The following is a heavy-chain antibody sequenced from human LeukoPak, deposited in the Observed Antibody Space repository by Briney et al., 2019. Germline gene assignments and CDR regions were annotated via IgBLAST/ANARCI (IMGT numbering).Heavy chain of an antibody. D-gene: IGHD3-22*01. CDR2: MNPNTGRT. CDR1: RYTFSSYD. V-gene: IGHV1-8*01. CDR3: ARLSQTPDYYSSGGYYLGY. Sequence: GASVKVSCKASRYTFSSYDINWVREAAGQGLEWMGWMNPNTGRTGFAQKFQGRLTMTRDTPISTAYMELSSLRSEDTAVYYCARLSQTPDYYSSGGYYLGYRGQGTPVTVSS. J-gene: IGHJ4*02.